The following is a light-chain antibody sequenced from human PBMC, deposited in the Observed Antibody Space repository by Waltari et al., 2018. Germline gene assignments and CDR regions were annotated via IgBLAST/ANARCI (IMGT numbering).Light chain of an antibody. J-gene: IGLJ3*02. V-gene: IGLV4-69*01. CDR1: SRHSTNI. Sequence: QLVLTQSPSASASLGASVKLTCTLSSRHSTNIIAWLQQQPEKGPRYLMNVNSDGSHNKGVGIPDRFSGSSSGAERYLTISSLQSEDEADYYGQTGGHGTWVFGGGTRLTVL. CDR2: VNSDGSH. CDR3: QTGGHGTWV.